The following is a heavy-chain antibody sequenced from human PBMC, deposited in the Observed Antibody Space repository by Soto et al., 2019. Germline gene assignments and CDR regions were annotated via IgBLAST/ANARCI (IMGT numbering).Heavy chain of an antibody. CDR3: ARERQYYDSSGYFNWFDP. Sequence: QVQLQESGPGLVKPSQTLSLTCTVSGGSISSGGYYWSWIRQHPGKGLEWIGYIYYSGSTYYNPSLKSGVTISVDTSKNQFSLKLSSVTAADTAVYYCARERQYYDSSGYFNWFDPWGQGTLVTVSS. CDR1: GGSISSGGYY. J-gene: IGHJ5*02. V-gene: IGHV4-31*03. CDR2: IYYSGST. D-gene: IGHD3-22*01.